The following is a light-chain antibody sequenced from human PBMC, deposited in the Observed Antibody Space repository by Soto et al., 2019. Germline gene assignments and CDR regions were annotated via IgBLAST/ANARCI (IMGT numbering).Light chain of an antibody. CDR3: QHYNAFPWL. CDR2: GAS. J-gene: IGKJ1*01. CDR1: QSIRNW. V-gene: IGKV1-5*01. Sequence: DIQMTQSPSTLSASLGDRVTITCLASQSIRNWLAWYQDKPGKAPKLLIYGASSLESGVPSRFSGSGSGTEFTLTIGGLQPDDFATYYCQHYNAFPWLFGQGTKVDIK.